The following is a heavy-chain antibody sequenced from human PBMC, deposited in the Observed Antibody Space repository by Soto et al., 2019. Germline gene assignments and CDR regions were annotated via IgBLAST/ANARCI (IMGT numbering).Heavy chain of an antibody. CDR2: INPSGGST. Sequence: QVQLVQSGAEVKKPGASVKVSCKASGYTFTSYYMHWVRQAPGQGLERMGIINPSGGSTYYVQKYQGRVTMTRDTSTTTVYMELSSLTSENTAVYYCARGSGVTVPDYLGQGTQVIVSS. D-gene: IGHD2-21*02. J-gene: IGHJ4*02. CDR3: ARGSGVTVPDY. CDR1: GYTFTSYY. V-gene: IGHV1-46*03.